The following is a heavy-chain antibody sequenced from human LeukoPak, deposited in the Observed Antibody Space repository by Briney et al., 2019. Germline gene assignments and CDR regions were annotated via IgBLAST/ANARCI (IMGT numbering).Heavy chain of an antibody. D-gene: IGHD6-19*01. CDR3: ATEEIRQWLVRNVY. CDR1: GYTFTDYY. V-gene: IGHV1-69-2*01. Sequence: ASVKISCKVSGYTFTDYYMHWVQQAPGKGLEWMGLVDPEDGETIYAERFQGRVTITADTSTDTAYMELSSLRSEDTAVYYCATEEIRQWLVRNVYWGQGTLVTVSS. J-gene: IGHJ4*02. CDR2: VDPEDGET.